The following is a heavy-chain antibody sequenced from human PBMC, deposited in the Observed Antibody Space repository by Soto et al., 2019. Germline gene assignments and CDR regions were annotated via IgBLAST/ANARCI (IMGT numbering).Heavy chain of an antibody. CDR1: GFTFSSYA. D-gene: IGHD3-10*01. J-gene: IGHJ6*02. Sequence: GGSLRLSCSASGFTFSSYAMHWVRQAPGKGLEYVSAISSNGGSTYYADSVKGRFTISRDNSKNTLYLQMSSLRAEDTAVYYCVKDRSYYGSGSYYPLHYYYYGMDVWGQGTTVTVSS. CDR3: VKDRSYYGSGSYYPLHYYYYGMDV. V-gene: IGHV3-64D*08. CDR2: ISSNGGST.